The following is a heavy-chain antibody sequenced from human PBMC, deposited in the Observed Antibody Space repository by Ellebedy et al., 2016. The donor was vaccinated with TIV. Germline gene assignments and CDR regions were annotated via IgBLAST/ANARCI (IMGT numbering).Heavy chain of an antibody. CDR3: ASSDSYGFDQ. J-gene: IGHJ4*02. D-gene: IGHD5-18*01. CDR1: GFTFSSYG. V-gene: IGHV3-30*03. Sequence: GESLKISXAASGFTFSSYGMHWVRQAPGKGLEWVAVISYDGSNKYYADSVKGRFTISRDNAKNSLFLQMNSLRAEDTAVFYCASSDSYGFDQWGQGTLVTVSS. CDR2: ISYDGSNK.